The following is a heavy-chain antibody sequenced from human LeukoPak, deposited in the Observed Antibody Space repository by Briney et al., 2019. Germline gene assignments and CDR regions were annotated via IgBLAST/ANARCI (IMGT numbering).Heavy chain of an antibody. CDR2: IYSGGST. D-gene: IGHD5-18*01. CDR1: GFTFSSYA. V-gene: IGHV3-53*01. Sequence: GGSLRLSCAASGFTFSSYAMSWVRQAPGKGLEWVSVIYSGGSTYYADSVKGRFTISRDNSKNTLYLQMNSLRAEDTAVYYCARGLQGYGYYYYFDYWGQGTLVTVSS. J-gene: IGHJ4*02. CDR3: ARGLQGYGYYYYFDY.